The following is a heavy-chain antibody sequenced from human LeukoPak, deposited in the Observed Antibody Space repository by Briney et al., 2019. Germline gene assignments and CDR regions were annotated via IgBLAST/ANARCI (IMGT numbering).Heavy chain of an antibody. D-gene: IGHD4-17*01. J-gene: IGHJ4*02. CDR2: IYYSGST. Sequence: SETLSLTCTVSGGSISSSSYYWAWIRQPPGKGLEWIGNIYYSGSTYYNPSLKSRVTISVDTSKNQFSLKLSSVTAADTAVYYCARGDYDDYCDFWGQGTLVTVSS. V-gene: IGHV4-39*07. CDR1: GGSISSSSYY. CDR3: ARGDYDDYCDF.